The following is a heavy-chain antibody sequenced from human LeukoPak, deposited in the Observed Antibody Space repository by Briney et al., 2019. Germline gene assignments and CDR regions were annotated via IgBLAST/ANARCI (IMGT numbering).Heavy chain of an antibody. CDR2: INHSGST. CDR3: ARGQTSVVTAIPYYFDF. D-gene: IGHD2-21*02. Sequence: PSETLSLTCAVYGGSFSGYYWSWIRQPPGKGLEWIGEINHSGSTNYNPSLKSRVTISVDTSKNQFSLKLSSVTAADTAVYYCARGQTSVVTAIPYYFDFLGWGTLVTVSS. CDR1: GGSFSGYY. V-gene: IGHV4-34*01. J-gene: IGHJ4*02.